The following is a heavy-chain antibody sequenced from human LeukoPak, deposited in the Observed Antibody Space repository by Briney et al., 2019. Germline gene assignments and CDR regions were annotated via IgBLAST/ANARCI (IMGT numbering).Heavy chain of an antibody. CDR3: ASRYYDIDY. D-gene: IGHD3-22*01. Sequence: ASVKVSCKASGGTFSSYTISWVRQAPGQGLEWMGRINPNSGGTNYAQKFQGRVTMTRDTSISTAYMELSRLRSDDTAVYYCASRYYDIDYWGQGTLVTVSS. CDR2: INPNSGGT. V-gene: IGHV1-2*06. J-gene: IGHJ4*02. CDR1: GGTFSSYT.